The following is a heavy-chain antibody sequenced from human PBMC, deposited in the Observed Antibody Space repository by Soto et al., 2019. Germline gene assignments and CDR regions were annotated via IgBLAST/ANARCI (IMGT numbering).Heavy chain of an antibody. CDR2: INHSGST. V-gene: IGHV4-34*01. Sequence: PSETLSLTCAFYGGSFXGYYWSLIRQPPGKGLEWIGEINHSGSTNYNPSLKSRVTISVDTSKNQFSLKLSSVTAADTAVYYCARGRALLLWFGENAFDYWGQGTLVTVSS. D-gene: IGHD3-10*01. CDR1: GGSFXGYY. J-gene: IGHJ4*02. CDR3: ARGRALLLWFGENAFDY.